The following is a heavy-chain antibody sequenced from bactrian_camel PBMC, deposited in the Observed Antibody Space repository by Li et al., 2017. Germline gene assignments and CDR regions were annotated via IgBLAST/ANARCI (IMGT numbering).Heavy chain of an antibody. CDR2: IYTSEGST. D-gene: IGHD2*01. CDR1: AYTYSSNC. Sequence: HVQLVESGGGSVQAGGSLRLACAASAYTYSSNCMGWFRQAPGKEREGVAVIYTSEGSTDYVDSVKGRFTISQDNSKNTLFLQMNVLRPEDTAMYICAADVKAGARPGGYCWVRDDMTYWGKGTQVTVS. V-gene: IGHV3S1*01. J-gene: IGHJ7*01.